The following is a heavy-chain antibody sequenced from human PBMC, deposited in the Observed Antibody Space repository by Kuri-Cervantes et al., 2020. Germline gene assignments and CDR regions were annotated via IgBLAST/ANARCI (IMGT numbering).Heavy chain of an antibody. CDR2: ISYDGSKK. CDR1: GFIFSIYA. D-gene: IGHD3-10*01. CDR3: AKDALGIRLAGKGPLDP. Sequence: GESLKISCAASGFIFSIYAMSWVRQAPGKGLEWVAVISYDGSKKDYVDSLKGRFTISRDNSKNMLYLQMNSLRTEDTAVYHCAKDALGIRLAGKGPLDPWGQGTRVTVSS. J-gene: IGHJ5*02. V-gene: IGHV3-30*18.